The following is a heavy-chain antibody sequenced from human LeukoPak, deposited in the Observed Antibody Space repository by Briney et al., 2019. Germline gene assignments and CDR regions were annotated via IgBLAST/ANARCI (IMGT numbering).Heavy chain of an antibody. Sequence: SETLSLTCTVSGGSISSYYWSWIRQPPGKGLEWIGYIYYSGSTNYSPSLKSRVTISVDTSKNQFSLKLSSVTAADTAVYYCARCGYSSGWYSGYWGQGTLVTVSS. J-gene: IGHJ4*02. V-gene: IGHV4-59*12. CDR1: GGSISSYY. CDR3: ARCGYSSGWYSGY. CDR2: IYYSGST. D-gene: IGHD6-19*01.